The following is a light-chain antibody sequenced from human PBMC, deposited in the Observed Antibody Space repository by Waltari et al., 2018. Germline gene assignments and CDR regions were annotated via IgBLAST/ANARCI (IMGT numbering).Light chain of an antibody. J-gene: IGKJ2*01. V-gene: IGKV1-5*01. Sequence: DIQMTQSPSTLSASVGDRVTITCRASQSISSWLAWYQQKPGKAPQLLIYDASSLESGVPSRFSGSGSGTEFTLTISSLQSDDFATYYCQQYNSYPSYTFGQGTKLEIK. CDR2: DAS. CDR3: QQYNSYPSYT. CDR1: QSISSW.